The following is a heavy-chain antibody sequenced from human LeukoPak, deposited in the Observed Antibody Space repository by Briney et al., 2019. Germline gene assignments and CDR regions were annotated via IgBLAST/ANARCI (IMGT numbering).Heavy chain of an antibody. CDR1: GFTFTSYW. CDR2: INQDGSEK. D-gene: IGHD5-18*01. V-gene: IGHV3-7*03. CDR3: ARGWIELWPLDS. Sequence: PGGSLRLSCAASGFTFTSYWMSWVRQAPGKGLEWVANINQDGSEKYYVDSVKGRFTISRDNAKSSLCLQMNSLRAEDTAVYYCARGWIELWPLDSWGQGTLVTVSS. J-gene: IGHJ4*02.